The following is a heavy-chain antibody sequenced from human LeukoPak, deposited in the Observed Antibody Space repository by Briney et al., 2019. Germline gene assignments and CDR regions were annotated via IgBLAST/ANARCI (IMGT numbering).Heavy chain of an antibody. V-gene: IGHV3-53*01. Sequence: GGSLRLSCAASGFTVSSNYISWVRQAPGKGLEWVSIIYSGGSTYYADSVKGRFTISRDNSKNTVYLQMNSLRAEDTAVYYYGRTTAGSGNWFDPWGQGTLVTVSP. CDR1: GFTVSSNY. CDR3: GRTTAGSGNWFDP. CDR2: IYSGGST. J-gene: IGHJ5*02. D-gene: IGHD6-13*01.